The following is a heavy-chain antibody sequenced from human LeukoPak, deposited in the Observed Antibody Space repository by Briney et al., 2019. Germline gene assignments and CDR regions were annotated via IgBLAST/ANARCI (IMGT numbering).Heavy chain of an antibody. Sequence: GGSLRLSCAASGFTFSSYWMHWVRQAPGKGLVWVSRINSDGSSTTYADSVKGRFTISRDNVKNTLYLQMNSLRAEDTAVYYCARDPAPSGWYDYWGQGTLVTVSS. D-gene: IGHD6-19*01. CDR2: INSDGSST. CDR3: ARDPAPSGWYDY. CDR1: GFTFSSYW. J-gene: IGHJ4*02. V-gene: IGHV3-74*01.